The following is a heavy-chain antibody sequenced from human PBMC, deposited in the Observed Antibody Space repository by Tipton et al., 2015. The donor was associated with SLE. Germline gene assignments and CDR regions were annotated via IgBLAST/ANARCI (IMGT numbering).Heavy chain of an antibody. Sequence: TLSLTCEVYGGSFSGYYWSWIRQSPGKGLEWIGYLYYTGSTNYNPSLMSRVTISVDKSKKQFSLKLSSVTAADTAIYYCARDGGGISVIQRPFDIWGQGTMVTVSS. CDR3: ARDGGGISVIQRPFDI. J-gene: IGHJ3*02. D-gene: IGHD3-22*01. V-gene: IGHV4-59*01. CDR1: GGSFSGYY. CDR2: LYYTGST.